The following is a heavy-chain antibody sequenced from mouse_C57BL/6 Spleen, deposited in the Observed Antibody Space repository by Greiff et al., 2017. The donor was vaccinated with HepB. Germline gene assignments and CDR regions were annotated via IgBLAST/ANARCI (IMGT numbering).Heavy chain of an antibody. CDR1: GFNIKNTY. J-gene: IGHJ2*01. D-gene: IGHD1-1*01. CDR3: AIRFITTVVTPYFDY. CDR2: IDPANGNT. Sequence: EVQLQQSVAELVRPGASVKLSCTASGFNIKNTYMHWVKQRPEQGLEWIGRIDPANGNTKYAPKFQGKATITADTSSNTAYLQLCSLTSEDTAIYYFAIRFITTVVTPYFDYWGQGTTLTVSS. V-gene: IGHV14-3*01.